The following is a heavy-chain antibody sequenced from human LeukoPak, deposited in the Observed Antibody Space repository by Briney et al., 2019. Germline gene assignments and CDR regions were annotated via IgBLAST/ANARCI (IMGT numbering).Heavy chain of an antibody. CDR1: GYTFTIYG. CDR2: ISAENGHT. J-gene: IGHJ5*02. D-gene: IGHD1/OR15-1a*01. V-gene: IGHV1-18*01. Sequence: ASVKVSCKGSGYTFTIYGISWVRQAPGQGLEWMGWISAENGHTKYAQKIQGRVTMTTDTSTRTAYMELRSLRSDDTAVYYCARGTPVDWFDPWGQGTLVTVSS. CDR3: ARGTPVDWFDP.